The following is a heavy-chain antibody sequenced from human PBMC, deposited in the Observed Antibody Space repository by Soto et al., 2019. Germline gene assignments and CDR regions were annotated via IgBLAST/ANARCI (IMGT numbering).Heavy chain of an antibody. CDR3: ARDNVEDSSGWYYFDY. Sequence: GASVKVSCKASGYTFTSYYMHWVRQAPGQGLEWMGIINPSGGSTSYAQKFQGRVTMTRDTSTSTVYMELSSLRSEDTAVYYCARDNVEDSSGWYYFDYWGQGTLVTVSS. J-gene: IGHJ4*02. CDR2: INPSGGST. V-gene: IGHV1-46*03. CDR1: GYTFTSYY. D-gene: IGHD6-19*01.